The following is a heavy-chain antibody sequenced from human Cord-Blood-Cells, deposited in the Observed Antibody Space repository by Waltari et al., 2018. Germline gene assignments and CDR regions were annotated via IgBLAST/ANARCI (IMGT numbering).Heavy chain of an antibody. CDR2: INHSGST. Sequence: QVQLQQWGAGLLKPSETLSLTCAVYGGPFSGYYWSWIRQPPGKGLEWIGEINHSGSTNYNPSLKSRVTISVDTSKNQFSLKLSSVTAADTAVYYCARGNEYSSSPFDYWGQGTLVTVSS. V-gene: IGHV4-34*01. D-gene: IGHD6-6*01. J-gene: IGHJ4*02. CDR1: GGPFSGYY. CDR3: ARGNEYSSSPFDY.